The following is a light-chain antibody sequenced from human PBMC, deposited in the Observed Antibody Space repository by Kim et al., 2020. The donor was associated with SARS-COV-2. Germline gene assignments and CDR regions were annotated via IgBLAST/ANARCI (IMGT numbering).Light chain of an antibody. V-gene: IGLV3-25*03. CDR3: QSADSSGTYV. CDR2: KDT. Sequence: SYELTQPPSVSVSPGQTARITCSGDALPKQYVYWYQQKPGQAPVLVIYKDTERPSGIPERFSASTSGTTVTLTISGVQAEDEADYYCQSADSSGTYVFGTGTKVTVL. CDR1: ALPKQY. J-gene: IGLJ1*01.